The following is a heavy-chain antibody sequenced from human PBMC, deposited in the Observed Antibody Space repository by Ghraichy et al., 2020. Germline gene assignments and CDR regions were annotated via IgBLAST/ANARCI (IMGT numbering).Heavy chain of an antibody. D-gene: IGHD6-13*01. V-gene: IGHV3-53*01. CDR3: ARDGLGSSSWPY. CDR1: GFSVSNNY. Sequence: GGSLRLSCAVSGFSVSNNYMRWVRQAPGKGLEWVSLIYSGGSTSYADSVKGRFTISRDNSKNTLYLQMNSLRAEDTAVYYCARDGLGSSSWPYWCQGTLVTVSS. CDR2: IYSGGST. J-gene: IGHJ4*02.